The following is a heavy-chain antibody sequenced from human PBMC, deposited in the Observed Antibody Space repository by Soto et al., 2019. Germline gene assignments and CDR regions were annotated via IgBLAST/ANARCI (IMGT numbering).Heavy chain of an antibody. CDR1: GGSISSGDYY. CDR3: ARFDYSSSWTHRWFDP. D-gene: IGHD6-13*01. Sequence: SETLSLTCTVSGGSISSGDYYWSWIRQPPGKGLEWIGYIYYSGSTYYNPSLKSRVTISVDTSKNQFSLKLSSVTAADTAVYYCARFDYSSSWTHRWFDPWGQGTLVTVSS. J-gene: IGHJ5*02. V-gene: IGHV4-30-4*01. CDR2: IYYSGST.